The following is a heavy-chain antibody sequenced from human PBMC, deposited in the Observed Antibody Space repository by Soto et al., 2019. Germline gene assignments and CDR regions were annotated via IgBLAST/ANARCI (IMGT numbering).Heavy chain of an antibody. V-gene: IGHV3-23*01. D-gene: IGHD6-6*01. CDR2: ISGSGGST. Sequence: PGGSMRLSCAASGFTFSSYAMSWVRQAPGKGLEWVSAISGSGGSTYYADSVKGRFTISRDNSKNTLYLQMNSLRAEDTAVYYCARTGRIAARLSRFDPWGQGTRVTVAA. CDR3: ARTGRIAARLSRFDP. CDR1: GFTFSSYA. J-gene: IGHJ5*02.